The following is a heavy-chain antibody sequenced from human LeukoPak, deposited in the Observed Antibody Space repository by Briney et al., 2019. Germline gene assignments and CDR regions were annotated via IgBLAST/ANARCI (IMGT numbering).Heavy chain of an antibody. CDR1: GFTFNSYA. Sequence: GGSLRLSCAASGFTFNSYAMSWVRQAPGKGLEWVSAISGSGGSTYYADSVKGRFTISRDNSKNTLYLQMNSLRAEDTAVYYCAKGGYCSSTSCSGRSDYWGQGTLVTVSS. D-gene: IGHD2-2*01. V-gene: IGHV3-23*01. CDR2: ISGSGGST. J-gene: IGHJ4*02. CDR3: AKGGYCSSTSCSGRSDY.